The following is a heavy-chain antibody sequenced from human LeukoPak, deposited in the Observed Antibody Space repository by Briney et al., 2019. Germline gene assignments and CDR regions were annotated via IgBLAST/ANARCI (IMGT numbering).Heavy chain of an antibody. CDR2: IYYSGST. V-gene: IGHV4-59*01. J-gene: IGHJ3*02. Sequence: PETLSLTCTVSGGSISSYYWSWIRQPPGKGLEWIGYIYYSGSTNYNPSLKSRVTISVDTSKNQFSLKLSSVTAADTAVYYCARIQLLAAFDIWGQGTMVTVSS. D-gene: IGHD3-10*01. CDR1: GGSISSYY. CDR3: ARIQLLAAFDI.